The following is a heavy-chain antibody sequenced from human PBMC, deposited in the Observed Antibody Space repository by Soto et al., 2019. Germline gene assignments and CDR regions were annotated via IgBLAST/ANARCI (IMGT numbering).Heavy chain of an antibody. CDR1: GCNFISYS. CDR3: ARAATYGDYDY. J-gene: IGHJ4*02. CDR2: ISSSSSYI. D-gene: IGHD3-16*01. Sequence: PGGSLRLSCAASGCNFISYSINWVRQAPGKGLEWVSSISSSSSYIYYADSVKGRFTISRDNAKNSLYLQMNSLRAEDKAVYYCARAATYGDYDYRGQGTLVTVSS. V-gene: IGHV3-21*01.